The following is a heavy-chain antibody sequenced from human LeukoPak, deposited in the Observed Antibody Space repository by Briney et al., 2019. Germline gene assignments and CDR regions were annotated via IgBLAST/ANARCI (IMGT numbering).Heavy chain of an antibody. CDR3: ARALAGTQSYFDY. Sequence: PSETLSLTCTVSGGSISSYYWSWIRQPPGKGLEWIGYIYYIGSTNYNPSLKSRVTISVDTSKNQFSPKLRSVTAADTAVYYCARALAGTQSYFDYWGQGTLVTVSS. CDR1: GGSISSYY. CDR2: IYYIGST. J-gene: IGHJ4*02. V-gene: IGHV4-59*01. D-gene: IGHD1-1*01.